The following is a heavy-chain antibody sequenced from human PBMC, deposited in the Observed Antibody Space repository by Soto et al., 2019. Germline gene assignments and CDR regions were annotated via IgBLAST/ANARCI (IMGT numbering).Heavy chain of an antibody. Sequence: QVQLVQSGAEVKKPGSSVRVSCKASGDTFTFYSINWVRQAPGLGLEWMGRINPILSMSNYAQRFQGRGTMTADKXTSTAYMELSSLRSEDTAMYYCASSYGSGYRAFDYWGQGALVTVSS. J-gene: IGHJ4*02. CDR3: ASSYGSGYRAFDY. CDR1: GDTFTFYS. V-gene: IGHV1-69*02. CDR2: INPILSMS. D-gene: IGHD3-10*01.